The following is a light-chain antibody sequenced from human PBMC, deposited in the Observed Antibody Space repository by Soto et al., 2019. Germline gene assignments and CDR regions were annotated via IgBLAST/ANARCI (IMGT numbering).Light chain of an antibody. CDR1: SSDVGGYNY. CDR3: SSYTSSSTYV. Sequence: QSALTQPASVSGSPGHSIAISCTGTSSDVGGYNYVSWYQQHPGKAPKLIVYDVGNRPSGVSNRFSGSKSGNTASLTISGLQAEDEADYYCSSYTSSSTYVFGTGTKVTVL. V-gene: IGLV2-14*01. J-gene: IGLJ1*01. CDR2: DVG.